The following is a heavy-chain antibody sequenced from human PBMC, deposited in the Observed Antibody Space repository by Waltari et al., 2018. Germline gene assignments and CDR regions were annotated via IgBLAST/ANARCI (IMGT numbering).Heavy chain of an antibody. J-gene: IGHJ4*02. D-gene: IGHD2-2*01. Sequence: QVQLQESGPGLVTPSETLSLTCTVSGGPISSYYWSWIRQPPGKGLEWIGYIYYSGSTNYNPSLKSRVTISVDTSKNQFSLKLSSVTAADTAVYYCARDKYRGYYFDYWGQGTLVTVSS. CDR3: ARDKYRGYYFDY. CDR1: GGPISSYY. V-gene: IGHV4-59*01. CDR2: IYYSGST.